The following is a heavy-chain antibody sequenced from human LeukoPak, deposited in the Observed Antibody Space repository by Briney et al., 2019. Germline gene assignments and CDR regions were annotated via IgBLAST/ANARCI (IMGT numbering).Heavy chain of an antibody. CDR1: GYTFTSYD. J-gene: IGHJ6*02. V-gene: IGHV1-8*01. CDR2: MNPNSGNT. CDR3: ASERITIFGVVMGPYYGMDV. D-gene: IGHD3-3*01. Sequence: ASVKVSCKASGYTFTSYDINWVRQATGQGLEWMGWMNPNSGNTGYAQKFQGRVTMTRSTSISTAYMELSSLRSEDTAVYYCASERITIFGVVMGPYYGMDVWGQGTTVTVSS.